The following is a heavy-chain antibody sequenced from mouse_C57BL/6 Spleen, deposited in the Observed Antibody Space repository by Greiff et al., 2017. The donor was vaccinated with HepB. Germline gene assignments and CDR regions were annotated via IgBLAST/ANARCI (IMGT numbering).Heavy chain of an antibody. CDR2: IWWDDDK. CDR3: ARTPSTVVATYPFYDAMDY. V-gene: IGHV8-8*01. J-gene: IGHJ4*01. CDR1: GFSLSTFGMG. Sequence: QVTLKVCGPGILQPSQTLSLTCSFSGFSLSTFGMGVGWIRQPSGKGLEWLAHIWWDDDKYYNPALKRRLTISKDTSKNQVFLQIANVDTADTATYYCARTPSTVVATYPFYDAMDYWGQGTSVTVSS. D-gene: IGHD1-1*01.